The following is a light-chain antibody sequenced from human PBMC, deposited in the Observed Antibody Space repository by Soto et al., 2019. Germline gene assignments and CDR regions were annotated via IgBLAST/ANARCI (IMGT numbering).Light chain of an antibody. CDR3: QQRSNWIT. J-gene: IGKJ5*01. CDR2: DAS. Sequence: DIQMTQSPSSLSASVVDRVTITCRASQSISRWLAWYQEKPGKAPKVLIYDASNLESGVPSRFSGSGSGTDFTLTISSLEPEDFAVYYCQQRSNWITFGQGTRLEIK. V-gene: IGKV1-5*01. CDR1: QSISRW.